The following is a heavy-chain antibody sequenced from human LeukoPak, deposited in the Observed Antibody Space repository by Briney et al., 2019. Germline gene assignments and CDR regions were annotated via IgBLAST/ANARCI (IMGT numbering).Heavy chain of an antibody. J-gene: IGHJ4*02. CDR3: ARSCGSGFYFDY. CDR2: INRDGSET. V-gene: IGHV3-7*01. CDR1: GFTVSSNY. D-gene: IGHD3-10*01. Sequence: SGGSLRLSCTASGFTVSSNYMNWVRQAPGKGLEWVANINRDGSETYYMDSVKGRFTISRDNAKNLLYLQMSSLRVEDTAVYYCARSCGSGFYFDYWGQGTLVTVSS.